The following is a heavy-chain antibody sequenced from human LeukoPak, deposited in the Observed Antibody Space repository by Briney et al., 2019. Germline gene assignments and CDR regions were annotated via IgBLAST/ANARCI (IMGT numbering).Heavy chain of an antibody. J-gene: IGHJ6*02. V-gene: IGHV1-2*06. CDR1: GYTFTGYY. Sequence: ASVKVSCKASGYTFTGYYMHWVRQAPGQGLEWMGRINPNSGGTNYAQKFQGRVTMTRDTSISTAYMELSSLRSEDTAVYYCAKTFLTAYDTYFYYYGLDVWGQGTPVTVSS. CDR2: INPNSGGT. CDR3: AKTFLTAYDTYFYYYGLDV. D-gene: IGHD3-9*01.